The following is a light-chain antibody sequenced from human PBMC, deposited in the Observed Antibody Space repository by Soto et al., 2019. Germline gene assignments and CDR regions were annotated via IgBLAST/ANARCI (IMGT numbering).Light chain of an antibody. CDR1: ESVSSS. J-gene: IGKJ1*01. Sequence: EIVMTQSPATLPVSPGERATLSCRASESVSSSLAWYQQKPGQAPRLLIYGAATRATDVPARFSGSGSGTEFTLTISSLQSEDFAVYYCQQYNNGWTFGQGTKVEIK. V-gene: IGKV3-15*01. CDR2: GAA. CDR3: QQYNNGWT.